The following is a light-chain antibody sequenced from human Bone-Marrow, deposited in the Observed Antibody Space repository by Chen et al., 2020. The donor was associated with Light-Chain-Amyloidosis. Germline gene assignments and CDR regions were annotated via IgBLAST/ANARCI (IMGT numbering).Light chain of an antibody. V-gene: IGLV2-14*01. CDR3: SPYTITNTLV. CDR1: SSDVGGDNH. CDR2: EVT. Sequence: QSALTQPASVSGSPGQSITISCTGTSSDVGGDNHVSWYQQHPDKAPKLMIYEVTNRPSWVPDRFSGSKSDNTASLTISGLQTDRPAFYFCSPYTITNTLVFGSGTRVTGL. J-gene: IGLJ1*01.